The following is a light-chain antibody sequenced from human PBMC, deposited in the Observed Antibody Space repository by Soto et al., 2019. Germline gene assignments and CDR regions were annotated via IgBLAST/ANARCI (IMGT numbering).Light chain of an antibody. CDR1: HSVESN. CDR2: GAA. J-gene: IGKJ4*01. Sequence: EVVMTQSPGTLSVSTGEAATLSCRASHSVESNLAWYQQKPGQAPRLRMYGAATRPVGIPDRFSGRWSGTESTLTISSLQSEDFAVYYCQQYGSWPLAFGGGTKVEIK. V-gene: IGKV3D-15*01. CDR3: QQYGSWPLA.